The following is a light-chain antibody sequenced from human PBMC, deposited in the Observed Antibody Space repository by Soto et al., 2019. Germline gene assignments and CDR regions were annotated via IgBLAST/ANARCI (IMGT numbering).Light chain of an antibody. V-gene: IGKV3-20*01. CDR1: QTVSSSC. CDR3: QHYDNSAALT. Sequence: EIVLTQSPGTLSLSPGESATLFCRASQTVSSSCLAWYQQKPGQAPRLLIYGVSSRATGITDRFSGSGSGTDFTLTISRLQPEDFAVYYCQHYDNSAALTFGGGTNVEIK. CDR2: GVS. J-gene: IGKJ4*01.